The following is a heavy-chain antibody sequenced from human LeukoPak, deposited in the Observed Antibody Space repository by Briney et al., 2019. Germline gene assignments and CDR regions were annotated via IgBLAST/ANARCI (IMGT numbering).Heavy chain of an antibody. V-gene: IGHV3-33*01. Sequence: PGRSLRLSCAASGFIFSTYGFNWVRQAPGKGLEWVAVIWYDGSNKYYADSVKGRFTISRDSSTVYLQMSSLRAEDTAVYYCARDWSFYYDLWGQGTLVTVSS. CDR1: GFIFSTYG. D-gene: IGHD2-8*02. J-gene: IGHJ4*02. CDR2: IWYDGSNK. CDR3: ARDWSFYYDL.